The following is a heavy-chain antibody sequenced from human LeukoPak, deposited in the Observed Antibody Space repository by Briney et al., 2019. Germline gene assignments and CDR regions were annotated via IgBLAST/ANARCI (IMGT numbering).Heavy chain of an antibody. CDR1: GFIFSSYA. CDR2: ISYDGSNK. V-gene: IGHV3-30-3*01. Sequence: GGSLRLSCAASGFIFSSYAMHWVRQAPGKGLEWVAVISYDGSNKYYADSVKGRFTISRDNSKNTLYLQMNSLRAEDTAVYYCARVSPNWGFGYFDYWGQGALVTVSS. D-gene: IGHD7-27*01. J-gene: IGHJ4*02. CDR3: ARVSPNWGFGYFDY.